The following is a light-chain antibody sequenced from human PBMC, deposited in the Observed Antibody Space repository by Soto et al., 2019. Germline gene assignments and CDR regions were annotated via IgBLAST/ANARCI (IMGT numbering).Light chain of an antibody. J-gene: IGLJ2*01. Sequence: QSALTQPASMSGSPGQSITISCTGTSSDVGGYNYVSWYQQHPDRAPKLIIYEGSNRPSGVSIRFSGSKSANTDSLTISGLQAEDEADYYCSSYSTTYTVLVGGGTKLTVL. V-gene: IGLV2-14*01. CDR3: SSYSTTYTVL. CDR2: EGS. CDR1: SSDVGGYNY.